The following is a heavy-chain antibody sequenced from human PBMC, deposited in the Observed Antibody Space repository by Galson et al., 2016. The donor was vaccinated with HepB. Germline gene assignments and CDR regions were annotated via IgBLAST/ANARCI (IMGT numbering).Heavy chain of an antibody. J-gene: IGHJ2*01. Sequence: SLRLSCAASGFTFSYAWLNWVRQAPGKGLDWVSTISGSGDETNYADSVKGRFTFSRDNSKNTLYLQMTSLRAEDTAVYYCASGIAVTTSNSFWYFDLWGRGTLVTVSS. CDR1: GFTFSYAW. V-gene: IGHV3-23*01. D-gene: IGHD3-10*01. CDR2: ISGSGDET. CDR3: ASGIAVTTSNSFWYFDL.